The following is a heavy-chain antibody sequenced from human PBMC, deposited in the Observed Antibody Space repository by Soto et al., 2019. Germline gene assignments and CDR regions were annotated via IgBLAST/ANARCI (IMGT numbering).Heavy chain of an antibody. CDR3: ASYDSSGYYSPYYYYGMDV. J-gene: IGHJ6*02. Sequence: PGGSLRLSCAASGFTSSSYSMNWVRQAPGKGLEWVSSISSSSSYIYYADSVKGRFTISRDNAKNSLYLQMNSPRAEDTAVYYCASYDSSGYYSPYYYYGMDVWGQGTTVTVS. CDR2: ISSSSSYI. V-gene: IGHV3-21*01. D-gene: IGHD3-22*01. CDR1: GFTSSSYS.